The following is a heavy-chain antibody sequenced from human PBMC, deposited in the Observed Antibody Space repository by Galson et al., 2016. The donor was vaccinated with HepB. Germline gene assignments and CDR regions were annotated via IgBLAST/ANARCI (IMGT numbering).Heavy chain of an antibody. J-gene: IGHJ6*02. CDR2: IYYSGST. CDR1: GGSISSGSDY. D-gene: IGHD4-17*01. V-gene: IGHV4-39*02. Sequence: SETLSLTCTVSGGSISSGSDYWAWIRQPPGKGLEWIGSIYYSGSTYYNPSLKSRVTISVDTSKKQFSLKLSSVTAADTAVYYCARDGSLGPTVTTGGHGMDVWGQGTTVPVSS. CDR3: ARDGSLGPTVTTGGHGMDV.